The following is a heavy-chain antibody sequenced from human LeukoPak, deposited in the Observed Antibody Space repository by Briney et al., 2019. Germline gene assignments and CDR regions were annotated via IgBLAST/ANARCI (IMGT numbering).Heavy chain of an antibody. D-gene: IGHD2-15*01. V-gene: IGHV3-7*01. Sequence: GGSLRLSCAASGFIFSSYWMSWVRQAPGKGLEWVANIKQDGSEKYYVDSVKGRFTISRDNAKNSLYLQMNSLRAEDTAVYYCAREMGYCSGGSCYPYYYFDYWGQGTLVTVSS. CDR2: IKQDGSEK. CDR1: GFIFSSYW. CDR3: AREMGYCSGGSCYPYYYFDY. J-gene: IGHJ4*02.